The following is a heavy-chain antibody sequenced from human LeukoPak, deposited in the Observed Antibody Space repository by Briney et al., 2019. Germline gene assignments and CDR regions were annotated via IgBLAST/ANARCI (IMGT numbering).Heavy chain of an antibody. Sequence: GGSLRLSCAAYGFTFGNYAMSWVRQAPGKGLEWVSGISGSGDSTYYADSVKGRFTISRDNSKNTLYVPMNSLRAEDTAVYYCAKFHTVTTTYWGQGTLVTVSS. D-gene: IGHD4-11*01. J-gene: IGHJ4*02. CDR2: ISGSGDST. CDR1: GFTFGNYA. CDR3: AKFHTVTTTY. V-gene: IGHV3-23*01.